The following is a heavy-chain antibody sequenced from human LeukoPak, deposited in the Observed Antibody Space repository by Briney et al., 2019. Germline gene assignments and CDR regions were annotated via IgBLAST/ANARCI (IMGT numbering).Heavy chain of an antibody. CDR3: AKDGPDNYDRARPPPDY. J-gene: IGHJ4*02. D-gene: IGHD3-22*01. V-gene: IGHV3-23*01. CDR2: VSGSGVT. Sequence: GGSLRLSCAASGFTFNMYAISWVRQAPGKGLEWVSAVSGSGVTYYADSVRGRFTISRDNSRNTVYLEMSSLSADDTAVYFCAKDGPDNYDRARPPPDYWGQGTLVTDSS. CDR1: GFTFNMYA.